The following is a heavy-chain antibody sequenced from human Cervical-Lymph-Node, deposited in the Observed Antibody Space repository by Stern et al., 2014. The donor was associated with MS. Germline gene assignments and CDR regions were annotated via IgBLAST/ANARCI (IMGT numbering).Heavy chain of an antibody. V-gene: IGHV1-18*01. J-gene: IGHJ3*01. D-gene: IGHD4-17*01. CDR2: ISAYNGKT. CDR3: AGYKDSGALVPFDF. CDR1: GYTFTSYG. Sequence: QVQLVQSGAEVKKPGASVKVSCKASGYTFTSYGISWVRQAPGQGLEWMGWISAYNGKTTYAQKLQGRVTMTPDTPTSTAYMYRGSLRSHDTAVYSGAGYKDSGALVPFDFWGQGTMATVSS.